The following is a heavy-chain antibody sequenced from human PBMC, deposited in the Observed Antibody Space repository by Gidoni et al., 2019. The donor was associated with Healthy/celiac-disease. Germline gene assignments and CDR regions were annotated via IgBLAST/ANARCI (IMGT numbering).Heavy chain of an antibody. J-gene: IGHJ6*02. V-gene: IGHV3-21*01. CDR3: ARGSYDSSGYYYYYYYGMDV. D-gene: IGHD3-22*01. CDR1: GFTFSSYS. CDR2: ISSSSSYI. Sequence: EVQLVESGGGLVKPGGSLRLSCAASGFTFSSYSMNWVRQAPGKGLEWVSSISSSSSYIYYADSVKGRFTISRDNAKNSLYLQMNSLRAEDTAVYYCARGSYDSSGYYYYYYYGMDVWGQGTTVTVSS.